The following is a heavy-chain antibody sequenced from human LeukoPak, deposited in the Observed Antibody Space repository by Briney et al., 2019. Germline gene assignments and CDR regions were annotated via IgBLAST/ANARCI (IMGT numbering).Heavy chain of an antibody. V-gene: IGHV4-59*08. CDR2: IYYSGSS. D-gene: IGHD4-17*01. CDR3: ARYGDRGYYVDY. J-gene: IGHJ4*01. Sequence: PWGTLSLTCTVSGGSISSYYWSWVRQPPGKGLEWVWYIYYSGSSNYNPSRSSLVTISVDTSKNQCSLKLSSVTAADTAVYYFARYGDRGYYVDYWGEGTLVTVSS. CDR1: GGSISSYY.